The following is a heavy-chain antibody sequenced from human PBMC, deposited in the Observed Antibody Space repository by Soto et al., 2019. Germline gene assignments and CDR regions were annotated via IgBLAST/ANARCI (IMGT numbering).Heavy chain of an antibody. V-gene: IGHV4-30-4*08. CDR2: IYYSGST. J-gene: IGHJ4*02. CDR3: SCNSYGYTLYYY. D-gene: IGHD5-18*01. Sequence: LSLTCTVSGGSISSGGYYWSWIRQHPGKGLEWIGYIYYSGSTYYNPSLKSRVTISVDTSKNQFSLKLSSVTAADTAVYFCSCNSYGYTLYYYCGQGTLVTVAS. CDR1: GGSISSGGYY.